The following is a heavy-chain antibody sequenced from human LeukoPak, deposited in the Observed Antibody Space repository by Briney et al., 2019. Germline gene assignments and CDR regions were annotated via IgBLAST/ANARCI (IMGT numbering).Heavy chain of an antibody. Sequence: ASVTVSCKASGYTFISNSIHWVRQAPGPSLEWMGWINIANGETRYSQKFQARVIMTTDTSTSTAYMEMRSLRSDDTAVYFCARGPPHSGDLLFYYYMDVWGPGTTVTVSS. D-gene: IGHD1-26*01. CDR1: GYTFISNS. CDR3: ARGPPHSGDLLFYYYMDV. V-gene: IGHV1-3*04. CDR2: INIANGET. J-gene: IGHJ6*03.